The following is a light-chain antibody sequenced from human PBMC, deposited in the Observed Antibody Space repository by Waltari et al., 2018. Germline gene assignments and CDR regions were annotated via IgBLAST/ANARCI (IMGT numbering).Light chain of an antibody. CDR3: QQRSNWPVT. CDR1: QRVSSY. CDR2: DAS. V-gene: IGKV3-11*01. Sequence: EIVLTLSPATLSLSPGERATLSCRASQRVSSYLAWYQQKPGQAPRLLIYDASNRATGIPARFSGSGSGTDFTLTISSLEPEDFAVYYCQQRSNWPVTFGQGTKLEIK. J-gene: IGKJ2*01.